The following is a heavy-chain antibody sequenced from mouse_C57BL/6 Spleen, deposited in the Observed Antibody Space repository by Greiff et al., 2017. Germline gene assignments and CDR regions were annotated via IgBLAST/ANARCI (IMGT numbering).Heavy chain of an antibody. CDR3: TRGEGGGYFDY. CDR2: ISSGGDYI. J-gene: IGHJ2*01. V-gene: IGHV5-9-1*02. CDR1: GFTFSSYA. Sequence: EVQRVESGEGLVKPGGSLKLSCAASGFTFSSYAMSWVRQTPEKRLEWVAYISSGGDYIYYADTVKGRFTISRDNARNTLYLQMSSLKSEDTAMYYCTRGEGGGYFDYWGQGTTLTVSS.